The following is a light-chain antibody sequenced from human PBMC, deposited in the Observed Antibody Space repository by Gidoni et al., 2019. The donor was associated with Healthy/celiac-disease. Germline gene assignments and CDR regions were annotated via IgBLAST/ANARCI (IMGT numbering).Light chain of an antibody. V-gene: IGKV3-15*01. J-gene: IGKJ5*01. CDR2: GAA. Sequence: EIVMTQSPATLSVSQGGRATLSCRASQSVSSKLAWYQQKPGQAPRLLIYGAATRATGIPARFSGSGSWTEFTLTISSLQSEDFSVYYCQQYNTWPPLRFGQGTRLEI. CDR1: QSVSSK. CDR3: QQYNTWPPLR.